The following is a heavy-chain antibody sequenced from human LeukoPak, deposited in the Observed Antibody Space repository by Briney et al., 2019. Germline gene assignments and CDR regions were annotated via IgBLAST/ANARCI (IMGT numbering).Heavy chain of an antibody. CDR3: ASRKLGNDY. J-gene: IGHJ4*02. CDR2: IYYSGNT. CDR1: GVSTSSSNSY. D-gene: IGHD7-27*01. Sequence: SETLSLTCTVSGVSTSSSNSYWGWIRQPPGKGLEWIGSIYYSGNTYYNASLKSQVSISIDTSKNQFSLKLISVTAADTAVYYCASRKLGNDYWGQGTLVTVSS. V-gene: IGHV4-39*07.